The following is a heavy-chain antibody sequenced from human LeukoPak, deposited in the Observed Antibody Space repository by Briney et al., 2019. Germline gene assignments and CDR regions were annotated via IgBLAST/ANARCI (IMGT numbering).Heavy chain of an antibody. J-gene: IGHJ4*02. CDR2: ISSSGSTI. Sequence: PGGSLRLSCAASRFIGSSDYMSWVRQAPGKGLEWVSYISSSGSTIYYADSVKGRFTISRDNAKNSLYLQMNSLRAEDTAVYYCARAHWEMATIRLGDYFDYWGQGTLVTVSS. CDR1: RFIGSSDY. D-gene: IGHD5-24*01. V-gene: IGHV3-48*03. CDR3: ARAHWEMATIRLGDYFDY.